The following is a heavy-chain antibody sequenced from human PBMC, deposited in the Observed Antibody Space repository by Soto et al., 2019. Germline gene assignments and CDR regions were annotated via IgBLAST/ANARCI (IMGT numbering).Heavy chain of an antibody. D-gene: IGHD3-3*02. CDR2: INGRDGAI. Sequence: GGSPRLSCAASGFSFSVYSMNWVRQAPGKGLEWVSYINGRDGAINYVDSVKGRFTISIDIAKNSLYLQMNSLRDEDTAVYFCARDHLWAFDYWGQGVLVTVSS. V-gene: IGHV3-48*02. J-gene: IGHJ4*02. CDR1: GFSFSVYS. CDR3: ARDHLWAFDY.